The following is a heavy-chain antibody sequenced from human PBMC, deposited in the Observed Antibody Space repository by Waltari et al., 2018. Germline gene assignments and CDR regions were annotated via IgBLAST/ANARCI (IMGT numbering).Heavy chain of an antibody. J-gene: IGHJ3*02. Sequence: VQLVQSGAELKKPGESLTISCTTSGYAFLNSWIGWVRQKPGNGLEWMGIIYPDDSDIRYSPSFEGQVTFSVDKSSNTAFLQWRNLKASDTAMYFCARPKSWGRVGPHDAFEIWGQGTVVTVSS. CDR2: IYPDDSDI. CDR3: ARPKSWGRVGPHDAFEI. CDR1: GYAFLNSW. D-gene: IGHD3-16*01. V-gene: IGHV5-51*01.